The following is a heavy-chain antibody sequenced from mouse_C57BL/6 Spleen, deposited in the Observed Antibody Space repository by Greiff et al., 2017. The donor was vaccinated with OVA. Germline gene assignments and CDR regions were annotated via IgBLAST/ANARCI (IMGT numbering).Heavy chain of an antibody. J-gene: IGHJ3*01. CDR2: ISSGGDYI. V-gene: IGHV5-9-1*02. Sequence: DVMLVESGEGLVKPGGSLKLSCAASGFTFSSYAMSWVRQTPEKRLEWVAYISSGGDYIYYADTVKGRFTISRDNARNTLYLQMSSLKSEDTAMYYCTRDSSGYGFAYWGQGTLVTVSA. D-gene: IGHD3-2*02. CDR3: TRDSSGYGFAY. CDR1: GFTFSSYA.